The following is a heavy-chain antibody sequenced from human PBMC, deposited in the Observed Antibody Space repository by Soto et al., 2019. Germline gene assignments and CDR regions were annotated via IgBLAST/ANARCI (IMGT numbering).Heavy chain of an antibody. Sequence: GSGHTLVNPTQTLTLTCTFSGFSLSTSGVGVGWIRQPPGKALEWLALIYWNDDKRYSPSLKSRLTITKYTSKNKVVLTMTNMDPVDTATYYCAHRPPIAAHYYVDYVGQVTLVTVSS. D-gene: IGHD6-13*01. CDR1: GFSLSTSGVG. J-gene: IGHJ4*02. V-gene: IGHV2-5*01. CDR2: IYWNDDK. CDR3: AHRPPIAAHYYVDY.